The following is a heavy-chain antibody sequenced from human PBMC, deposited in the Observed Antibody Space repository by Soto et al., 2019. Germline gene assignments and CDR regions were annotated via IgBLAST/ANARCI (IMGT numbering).Heavy chain of an antibody. V-gene: IGHV3-30-3*01. Sequence: GGSLRLSCAASGFTFSSYAMHWGRQAPGKGLEWVAVISYDGSNKYYADSVKGRFTISRDNSKNTLYLQMNSLRAEDTAVYYCARAAGEQLLTAYYYYGMDVWGQGTTVTVSS. CDR1: GFTFSSYA. CDR2: ISYDGSNK. CDR3: ARAAGEQLLTAYYYYGMDV. D-gene: IGHD6-6*01. J-gene: IGHJ6*02.